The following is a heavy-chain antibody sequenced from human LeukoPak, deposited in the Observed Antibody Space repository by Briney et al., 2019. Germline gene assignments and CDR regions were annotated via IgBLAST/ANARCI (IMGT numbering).Heavy chain of an antibody. J-gene: IGHJ4*02. D-gene: IGHD5-24*01. CDR1: GVTFTSSA. V-gene: IGHV1-58*01. Sequence: SVKVSCKASGVTFTSSAVQWVRQDRGQRLEWVGWTLVGSGNTNYAQKFQERVTNTRDMSTSTAYIELSSLRSEDTAVYYCAAFDGYNDDYWGQGTLVTVSS. CDR2: TLVGSGNT. CDR3: AAFDGYNDDY.